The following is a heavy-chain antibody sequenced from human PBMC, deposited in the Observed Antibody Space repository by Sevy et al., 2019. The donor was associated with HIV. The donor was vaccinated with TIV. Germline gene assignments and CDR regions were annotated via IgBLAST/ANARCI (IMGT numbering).Heavy chain of an antibody. CDR2: LSFGCGKI. J-gene: IGHJ4*02. V-gene: IGHV3-23*01. CDR3: VSEGCTRPHDY. CDR1: GFAFYDYS. Sequence: GGSLRLSCAASGFAFYDYSMSWIRQAPGKELEWVATLSFGCGKINYADSVKGRFTISRDNSKNSFYLQMDNLRVEDTALYYCVSEGCTRPHDYWGQGTRVTVSS. D-gene: IGHD2-8*01.